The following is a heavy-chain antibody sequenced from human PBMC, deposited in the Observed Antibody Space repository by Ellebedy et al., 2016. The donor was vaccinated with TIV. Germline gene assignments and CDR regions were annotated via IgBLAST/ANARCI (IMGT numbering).Heavy chain of an antibody. V-gene: IGHV6-1*01. D-gene: IGHD3-9*01. J-gene: IGHJ4*02. CDR3: ARGRQTNFHDPTGYYLDY. CDR2: TYYRSKWYT. Sequence: SQTLSLTXXISGDSVSGNSVAWSWIRQSPSRGLEWLGRTYYRSKWYTYYAESVQSRLTINPDTSKNQFSLQLNPVTPEDTAVYYCARGRQTNFHDPTGYYLDYWGQGTPVTVSS. CDR1: GDSVSGNSVA.